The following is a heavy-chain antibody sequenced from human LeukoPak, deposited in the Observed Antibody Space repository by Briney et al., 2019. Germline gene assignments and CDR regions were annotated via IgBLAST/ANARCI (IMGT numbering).Heavy chain of an antibody. J-gene: IGHJ5*02. CDR1: GFTFDDYA. D-gene: IGHD1-1*01. CDR2: IRWNSGSI. V-gene: IGHV3-9*01. CDR3: AKDIAPSWTGTVIDNWFDP. Sequence: GRSLRLSCAASGFTFDDYAMHWVRQAPGKGLGLVAGIRWNSGSISYAESVKGRFTISRDNAKNSRYLQMNSLRAEDTALYYCAKDIAPSWTGTVIDNWFDPWGQGTLVTVSS.